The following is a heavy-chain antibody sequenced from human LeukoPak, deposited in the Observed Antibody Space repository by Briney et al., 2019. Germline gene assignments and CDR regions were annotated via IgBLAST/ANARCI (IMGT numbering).Heavy chain of an antibody. D-gene: IGHD6-19*01. V-gene: IGHV3-33*01. CDR1: GFTFSSYG. Sequence: GGSLRLSCAASGFTFSSYGIHWVRQAPGKGLEWVAVIWYDGSKKYYADSVKGRFNISRDNSKNTLYLQMNSLRAEDTAVYYCAREKFLEWYAVAGTFGYFDYWGQGTLVTVSS. J-gene: IGHJ4*02. CDR2: IWYDGSKK. CDR3: AREKFLEWYAVAGTFGYFDY.